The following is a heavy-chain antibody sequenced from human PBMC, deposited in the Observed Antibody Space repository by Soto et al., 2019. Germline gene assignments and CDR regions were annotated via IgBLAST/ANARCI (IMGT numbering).Heavy chain of an antibody. V-gene: IGHV4-34*01. CDR3: ARGTRDSGWPFDY. Sequence: SETLSLTCAVYGGSLSGYYWTWIRQPPGKGLEWVGEINHSGNTNYNPSLKSRLTITIXXXXXXFXLXLXXVTAAXTAVYYCARGTRDSGWPFDYWGQGTLVTVSS. D-gene: IGHD6-19*01. CDR2: INHSGNT. J-gene: IGHJ4*02. CDR1: GGSLSGYY.